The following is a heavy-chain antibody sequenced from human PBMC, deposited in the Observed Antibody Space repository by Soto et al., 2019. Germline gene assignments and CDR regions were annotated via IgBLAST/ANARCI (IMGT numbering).Heavy chain of an antibody. V-gene: IGHV3-30*18. CDR1: GFTFSSYG. Sequence: HPGGSLRLSCAASGFTFSSYGMHWVRQAPGKGLEWVAVISYDGSNKYYADSVKGRFTISRDNSKNTLYLQMNSLRAEDTAVYYCAKEIQDIVVVPAASPASHYYYYGMDVWGQGTTVTVSS. CDR3: AKEIQDIVVVPAASPASHYYYYGMDV. J-gene: IGHJ6*02. D-gene: IGHD2-2*01. CDR2: ISYDGSNK.